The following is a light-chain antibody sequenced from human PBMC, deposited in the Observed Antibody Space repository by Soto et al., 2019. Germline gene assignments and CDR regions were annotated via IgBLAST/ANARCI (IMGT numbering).Light chain of an antibody. Sequence: QSVLTQPPSVSGAPGQRVTISCTGSSSNIGAGYDVYWYQQLPGTAPKLLIYRNNNRPSGVPDRFSGSKSGTSASLAITGLQAEDEADYYCQSYDGSLSGWGVFGGGTQLTVL. CDR2: RNN. CDR3: QSYDGSLSGWGV. J-gene: IGLJ2*01. CDR1: SSNIGAGYD. V-gene: IGLV1-40*01.